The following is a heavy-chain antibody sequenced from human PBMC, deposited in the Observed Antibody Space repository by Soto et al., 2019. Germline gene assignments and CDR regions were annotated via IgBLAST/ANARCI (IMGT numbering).Heavy chain of an antibody. CDR2: YHSGGST. CDR1: GVSLNTADNW. Sequence: QVHLQESGSGLVKPSQSLSLTCTVSGVSLNTADNWWSWIRQSPGKGLEFIGYYHSGGSTYYDAYLRSRVRISADKANIQFSLKLSSVTVADTAVYFCVRSRQMESGNDYGLDVWGQGTTVTVSS. CDR3: VRSRQMESGNDYGLDV. J-gene: IGHJ6*02. D-gene: IGHD1-1*01. V-gene: IGHV4-30-4*01.